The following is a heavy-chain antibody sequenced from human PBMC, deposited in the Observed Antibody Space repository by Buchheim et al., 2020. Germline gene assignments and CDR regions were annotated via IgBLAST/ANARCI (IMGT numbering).Heavy chain of an antibody. CDR3: AREVNWDFDY. Sequence: QVQLVQSGADVKRPGSSVKVSCKTSGDTFISYAISWVRQAPGQGLEWVGGIIPLYGSTTYAQKFQGRVTITADASTRTAYMELSSLTSDDTAVYYCAREVNWDFDYWGQGTL. J-gene: IGHJ4*02. CDR2: IIPLYGST. V-gene: IGHV1-69*01. CDR1: GDTFISYA. D-gene: IGHD3-10*01.